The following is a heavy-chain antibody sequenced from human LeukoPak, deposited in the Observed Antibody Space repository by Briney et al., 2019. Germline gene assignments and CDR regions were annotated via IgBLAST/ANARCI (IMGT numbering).Heavy chain of an antibody. J-gene: IGHJ4*02. Sequence: GGSLRLSCAASGFTFSSYSMNWVRQAPGKGLEWVSSISSSSSYIYYADSVKGRFTISRDNAKNSLYLQMNSLRAEDTAVYYCARDRSVIVSGYELHQAAHEYWGQGTLVTVSS. CDR1: GFTFSSYS. CDR3: ARDRSVIVSGYELHQAAHEY. D-gene: IGHD5-18*01. CDR2: ISSSSSYI. V-gene: IGHV3-21*01.